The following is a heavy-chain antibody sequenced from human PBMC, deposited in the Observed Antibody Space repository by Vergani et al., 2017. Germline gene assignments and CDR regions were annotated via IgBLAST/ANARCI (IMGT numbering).Heavy chain of an antibody. J-gene: IGHJ4*02. CDR1: GGSLSGYY. Sequence: QVQLQESGPGLVRPSETLSLTCTVSGGSLSGYYWNWIRQTPGEGLGWIGYVEDSGYFNSNPSLKTRVSMSSDTSNNQFSLMLSSVTVADTAVYYCARSIVSRNPPDYFDNWGQGTLVTVSS. V-gene: IGHV4-59*01. CDR3: ARSIVSRNPPDYFDN. D-gene: IGHD1-14*01. CDR2: VEDSGYF.